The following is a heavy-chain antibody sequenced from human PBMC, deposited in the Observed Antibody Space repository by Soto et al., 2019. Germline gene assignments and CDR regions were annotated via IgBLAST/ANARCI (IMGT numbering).Heavy chain of an antibody. V-gene: IGHV2-5*02. Sequence: SGPTLVNPTQTLTLTCTFSWFSLSTSGVGVGWIRQPPGKALEWLALIYWDDDKRYSPSLKSRLTITKDTSKNQVVLTMTNMDPVDTATYYCARRIAAAAYFDYWGQGTLVTVSS. D-gene: IGHD6-13*01. CDR3: ARRIAAAAYFDY. CDR1: WFSLSTSGVG. J-gene: IGHJ4*02. CDR2: IYWDDDK.